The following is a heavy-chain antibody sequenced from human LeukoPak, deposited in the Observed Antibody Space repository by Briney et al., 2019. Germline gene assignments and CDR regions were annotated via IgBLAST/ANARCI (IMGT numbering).Heavy chain of an antibody. Sequence: GESLRISCKGSGYTFTYWIAWVRQMPGKGLEWMGIIYPGDSDTRYSPSFQGQVTISVDQSISTAYLQWSSLKASDTAMYYCARQDGGGLYYFAYWGQGTLVTVSS. CDR3: ARQDGGGLYYFAY. D-gene: IGHD4-23*01. CDR1: GYTFTYW. V-gene: IGHV5-51*01. CDR2: IYPGDSDT. J-gene: IGHJ4*02.